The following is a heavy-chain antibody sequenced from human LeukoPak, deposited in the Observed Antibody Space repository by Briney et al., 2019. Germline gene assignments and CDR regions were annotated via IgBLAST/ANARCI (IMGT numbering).Heavy chain of an antibody. J-gene: IGHJ5*02. CDR3: ARDRMVRGVFNWFDP. Sequence: VKLSCTASGGSFSSYAISWVRQAPGQGLEWMGGVIPNFGTANYAQKFQGRVTTTADESTSTAYMELSSMRSEDTAVSYCARDRMVRGVFNWFDPWGQGTLVTVSS. D-gene: IGHD3-10*01. V-gene: IGHV1-69*13. CDR2: VIPNFGTA. CDR1: GGSFSSYA.